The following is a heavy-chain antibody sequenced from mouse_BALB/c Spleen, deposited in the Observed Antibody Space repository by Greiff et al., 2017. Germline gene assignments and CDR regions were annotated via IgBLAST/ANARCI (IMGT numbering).Heavy chain of an antibody. Sequence: DVHLVESGGGLVQPGGSLKLSCAASGFTFSSYTMSWVRQTPEKRLEWVAYISNGGGSTCYPDTVKGRFTISRDNAKNTLYLQMSSLKSEDTAMYYCARHYYYGSSYIDYWGQGTTLTVSS. CDR1: GFTFSSYT. CDR2: ISNGGGST. D-gene: IGHD1-1*01. CDR3: ARHYYYGSSYIDY. J-gene: IGHJ2*01. V-gene: IGHV5-12-2*01.